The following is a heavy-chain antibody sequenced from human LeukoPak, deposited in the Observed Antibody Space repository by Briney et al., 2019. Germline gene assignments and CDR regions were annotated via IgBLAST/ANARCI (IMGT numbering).Heavy chain of an antibody. J-gene: IGHJ4*02. Sequence: GGSLRLSCAASGFTFSSYSMNWVRQAPGKGLEWLSCITSGSGTVYYADSVKGRFAISRGNANNSLYLQMNSLRAEDTAVYYCASSERYGSSCCGPVDYWGQGTLVTVSS. D-gene: IGHD6-13*01. V-gene: IGHV3-48*01. CDR1: GFTFSSYS. CDR2: ITSGSGTV. CDR3: ASSERYGSSCCGPVDY.